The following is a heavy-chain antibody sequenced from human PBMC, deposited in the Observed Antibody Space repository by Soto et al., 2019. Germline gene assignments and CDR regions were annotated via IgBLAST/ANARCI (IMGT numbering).Heavy chain of an antibody. CDR1: GGSFSGYY. J-gene: IGHJ4*02. V-gene: IGHV4-34*01. Sequence: QVQLQQWGAGLLKPSETLSLTCAVYGGSFSGYYWSWIRQPPGKGLEWIGEINHSGSTNYNPSLTTRVSISVDTSRNPFSLKLSSVTASDTAGYYCATYSCSGYSCPTGRFDYWGQGTLVTVSS. D-gene: IGHD2-15*01. CDR3: ATYSCSGYSCPTGRFDY. CDR2: INHSGST.